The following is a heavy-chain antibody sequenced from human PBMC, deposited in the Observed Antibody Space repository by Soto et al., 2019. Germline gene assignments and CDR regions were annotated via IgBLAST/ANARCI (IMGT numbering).Heavy chain of an antibody. CDR3: VKEGRGSSTSCSRCYGLDV. D-gene: IGHD2-2*01. CDR1: GFTFSTYG. CDR2: LSHDESNK. Sequence: GGSLRLSCGASGFTFSTYGMHWVRQAPGKGLEWVAALSHDESNKFYAASVKGRFTIPRDNSKNTLYLEMFSLRAEDTAVYYCVKEGRGSSTSCSRCYGLDVWGQGTTVTVSS. V-gene: IGHV3-30*18. J-gene: IGHJ6*02.